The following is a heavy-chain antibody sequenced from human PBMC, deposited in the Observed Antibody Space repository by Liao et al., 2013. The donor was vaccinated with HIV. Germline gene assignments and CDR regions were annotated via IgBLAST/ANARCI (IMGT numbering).Heavy chain of an antibody. D-gene: IGHD3-3*01. J-gene: IGHJ4*02. CDR3: ARMGTSTEYYDMWSGYYSHVQQGTHFDH. CDR2: IYIGGST. Sequence: QVQLQESGPGLVKPTQTLSLTCTVSRGSMTRGNYYWSWIRQPAGKGLEWIGRIYIGGSTDYNPSLKSRATISVDMAKNQFSLKLSSVTAADTAMYYCARMGTSTEYYDMWSGYYSHVQQGTHFDHWGQGTLVTVSS. V-gene: IGHV4-61*02. CDR1: RGSMTRGNYY.